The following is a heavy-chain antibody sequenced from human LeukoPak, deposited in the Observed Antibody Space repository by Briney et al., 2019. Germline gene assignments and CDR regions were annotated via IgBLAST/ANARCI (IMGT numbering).Heavy chain of an antibody. D-gene: IGHD5-18*01. CDR2: ISSSSTI. CDR1: GFTFSSYS. J-gene: IGHJ4*02. V-gene: IGHV3-48*02. CDR3: AREDTGFDY. Sequence: PGGSLRLSCAASGFTFSSYSMNWVRQAPGKGLEWVSYISSSSTIYYADSVKGRFTISRDNAKNSLYLQMNSLRDEDTAVYYCAREDTGFDYWGQGTLVTVSS.